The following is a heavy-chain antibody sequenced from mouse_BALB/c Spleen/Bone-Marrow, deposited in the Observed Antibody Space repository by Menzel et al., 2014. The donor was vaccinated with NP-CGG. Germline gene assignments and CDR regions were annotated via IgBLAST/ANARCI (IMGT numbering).Heavy chain of an antibody. CDR3: ERGCSYEGAMDY. V-gene: IGHV1-80*01. D-gene: IGHD1-1*01. J-gene: IGHJ4*01. CDR1: GYAFSSYW. CDR2: IYPGDGDT. Sequence: VQLQQSGAELVRPGSSVKISCKASGYAFSSYWMNWVKQRPGKGLEWIGQIYPGDGDTNYNGKFTGKATLTEDKYSSTAYMQLSSLTSEDSAVYCCERGCSYEGAMDYWGQGTSVTVSS.